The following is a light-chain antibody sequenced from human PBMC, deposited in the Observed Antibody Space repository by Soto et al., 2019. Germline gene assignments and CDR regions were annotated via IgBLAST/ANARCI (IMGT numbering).Light chain of an antibody. V-gene: IGKV3-15*01. CDR2: GAS. CDR1: QSVGGTY. J-gene: IGKJ1*01. CDR3: QQYNNWPRT. Sequence: EIVLTQSPGTLSLSPGERATLSCRASQSVGGTYLAWYQQKPGQAPRLLIYGASTRATGIPARFSGSGSGTEFTLTISSLQSEDFAVYYCQQYNNWPRTFGQGTKVEIK.